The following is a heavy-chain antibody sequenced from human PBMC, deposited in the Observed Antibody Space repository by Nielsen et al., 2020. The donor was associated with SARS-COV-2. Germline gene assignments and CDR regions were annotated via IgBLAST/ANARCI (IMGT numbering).Heavy chain of an antibody. J-gene: IGHJ4*02. CDR3: AREGPDSSSSYFDY. V-gene: IGHV3-23*01. CDR2: IRGSGDKT. CDR1: GFTFTSNA. D-gene: IGHD6-6*01. Sequence: GGSLRLSCIASGFTFTSNAMAWVRQTPAKGLEWVSGIRGSGDKTYYADSVKGRFTISRDNSKDTLYLQMNSLRLEDTAVCYCAREGPDSSSSYFDYWGQGTLVTVSS.